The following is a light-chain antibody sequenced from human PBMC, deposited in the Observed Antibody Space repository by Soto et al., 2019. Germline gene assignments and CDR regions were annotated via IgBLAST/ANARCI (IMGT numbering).Light chain of an antibody. J-gene: IGKJ1*01. Sequence: PMTPSPSTLSASVGDRVTITCRASQNIRSRLAWFQQKPGKAPKLLIYDASSLESGVPQRFSGSGSGTDFTLIISSLQPEDFATYYCQQSYSRPPTCGQGTKVDI. V-gene: IGKV1-5*01. CDR2: DAS. CDR1: QNIRSR. CDR3: QQSYSRPPT.